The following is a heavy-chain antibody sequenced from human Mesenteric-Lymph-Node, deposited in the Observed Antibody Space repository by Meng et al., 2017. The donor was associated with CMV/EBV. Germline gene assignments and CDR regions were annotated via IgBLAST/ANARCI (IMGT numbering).Heavy chain of an antibody. D-gene: IGHD6-13*01. Sequence: TNYHINWVRQAPGQGPEWMGWMHPNSGNTHYAQEFQSRITVVSDPSIATAYMELSSLRSEDTAVYYCARGRDKRRIPAAFNHGFDIWGQGTMVTVSS. CDR1: TNYH. CDR3: ARGRDKRRIPAAFNHGFDI. J-gene: IGHJ3*02. V-gene: IGHV1-8*01. CDR2: MHPNSGNT.